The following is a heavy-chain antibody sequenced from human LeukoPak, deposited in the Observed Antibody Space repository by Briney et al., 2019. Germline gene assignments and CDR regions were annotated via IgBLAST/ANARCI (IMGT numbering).Heavy chain of an antibody. D-gene: IGHD5-18*01. J-gene: IGHJ4*02. CDR2: FYVGGAT. V-gene: IGHV3-53*04. CDR1: GFSVTNNY. CDR3: ARVDTVMAYYFDL. Sequence: PGGSLRLSCAVSGFSVTNNYMSWVRRAPGKGLEWVSVFYVGGATYYADSVMGRFTISRHNSRNTLYLQMNSLRAEDTAVYYCARVDTVMAYYFDLWGQGTLVTVSS.